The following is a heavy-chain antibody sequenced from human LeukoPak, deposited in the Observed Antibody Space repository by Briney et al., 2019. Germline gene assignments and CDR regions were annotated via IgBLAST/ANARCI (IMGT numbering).Heavy chain of an antibody. J-gene: IGHJ4*02. V-gene: IGHV3-48*01. CDR1: GFTFSNSG. Sequence: PGGSLRLSCAASGFTFSNSGMTWVRQAPGKGLEWVSFLSTSGTTIYYADSVKGRFTISRDNSKNTLYLQMNSLRAEDTAVYYCASYDSSGYYLYRYFTYWGQGTLVTVSS. D-gene: IGHD3-22*01. CDR3: ASYDSSGYYLYRYFTY. CDR2: LSTSGTTI.